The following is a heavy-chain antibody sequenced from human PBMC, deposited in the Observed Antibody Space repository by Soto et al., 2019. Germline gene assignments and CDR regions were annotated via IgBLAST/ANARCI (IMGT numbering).Heavy chain of an antibody. CDR3: ARGGEWYDYVWCESPFDY. CDR2: INPNSGGT. D-gene: IGHD3-16*01. J-gene: IGHJ4*02. V-gene: IGHV1-2*02. Sequence: VKVSCKASGYTFTGYYMHWVRQAPGQGLEWMGWINPNSGGTNYAQKFQGRVTMTRDTSISTAYMELSRLRSDDTAVYYCARGGEWYDYVWCESPFDYWGQGTLVTVSS. CDR1: GYTFTGYY.